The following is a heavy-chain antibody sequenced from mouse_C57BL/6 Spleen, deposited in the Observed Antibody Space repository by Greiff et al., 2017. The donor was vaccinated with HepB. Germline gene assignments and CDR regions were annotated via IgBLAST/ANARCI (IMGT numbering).Heavy chain of an antibody. D-gene: IGHD3-3*01. CDR2: IDPEDGDT. Sequence: VQLQQSGAELVRPGASVKLSCTASGFNIKDYYMHWVKQRPEQGLEWIGRIDPEDGDTEYAPKFQGKATMTADTSSNTAYLQLSSLTSEDTAVYYCTTGERGRYYAMDYWGQGTSVTVSS. CDR3: TTGERGRYYAMDY. V-gene: IGHV14-1*01. J-gene: IGHJ4*01. CDR1: GFNIKDYY.